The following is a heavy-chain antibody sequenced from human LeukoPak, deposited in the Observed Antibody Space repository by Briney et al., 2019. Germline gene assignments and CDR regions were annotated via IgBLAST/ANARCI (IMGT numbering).Heavy chain of an antibody. Sequence: SQTLSLTCAVSGGSISSGGYSWSWIRQPPGKGLEWIGYIYHSGSTYYNPSLKNRVTISVDRSKNQFSLKLSSVTAADTAVYYCARGPRGCSSTSCTTNWFDPWGQGTLVTVSS. V-gene: IGHV4-30-2*01. D-gene: IGHD2-2*01. CDR2: IYHSGST. J-gene: IGHJ5*02. CDR3: ARGPRGCSSTSCTTNWFDP. CDR1: GGSISSGGYS.